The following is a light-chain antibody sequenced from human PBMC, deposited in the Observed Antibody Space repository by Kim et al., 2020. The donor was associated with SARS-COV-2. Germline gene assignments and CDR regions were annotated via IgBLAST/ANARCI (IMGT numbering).Light chain of an antibody. J-gene: IGKJ2*01. V-gene: IGKV1-33*01. Sequence: GDRVTSTCQASQHIDRHLNWYQHKPGKDPRLLIHDASISDTGALSRFSGSGIGTKFTLTISSLQPDDVATYYCQQYDNKPLYAFGQGTKVDIK. CDR3: QQYDNKPLYA. CDR2: DAS. CDR1: QHIDRH.